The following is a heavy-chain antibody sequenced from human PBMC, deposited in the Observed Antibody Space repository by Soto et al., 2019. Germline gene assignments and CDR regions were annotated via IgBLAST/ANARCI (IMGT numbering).Heavy chain of an antibody. Sequence: PGGSLRLSCAASGFTFSNYAMSWVRQAPGKGLEWVSAISGNGDATYYADSVKGRVTISRDNSKNTLFLQMNSLRAEDTAVYYCATPSGLTVTGPDYWGQGTLVTVSS. D-gene: IGHD6-19*01. CDR3: ATPSGLTVTGPDY. J-gene: IGHJ4*02. V-gene: IGHV3-23*01. CDR2: ISGNGDAT. CDR1: GFTFSNYA.